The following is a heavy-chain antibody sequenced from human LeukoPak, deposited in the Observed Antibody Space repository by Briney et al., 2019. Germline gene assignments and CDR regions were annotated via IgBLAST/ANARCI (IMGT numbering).Heavy chain of an antibody. J-gene: IGHJ4*02. CDR3: AKDIFVFGVVGATSNFDY. D-gene: IGHD1-26*01. CDR1: GFTFDDYA. Sequence: GGSLRLSCAASGFTFDDYAMHWVRQAPGKGLEWVSLISGHGGSTYYADSVKGRFTISRDNSKNSLYLQMNSLRTEDTALYYCAKDIFVFGVVGATSNFDYWGQGTLVTVSS. CDR2: ISGHGGST. V-gene: IGHV3-43*02.